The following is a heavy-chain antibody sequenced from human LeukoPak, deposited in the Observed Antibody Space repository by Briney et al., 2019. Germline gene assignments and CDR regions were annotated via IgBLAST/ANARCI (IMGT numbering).Heavy chain of an antibody. Sequence: GGSLRLSCAASGFTFSQYWMLWVRQAPGKGLESVSRINTDGTVTTYADSVKGRFTVSRDNADNTMFLQMNSVRDEDTAVYYCATKQWLAPPPDSWGQGTPVTVSS. D-gene: IGHD6-19*01. J-gene: IGHJ4*02. CDR2: INTDGTVT. CDR3: ATKQWLAPPPDS. V-gene: IGHV3-74*01. CDR1: GFTFSQYW.